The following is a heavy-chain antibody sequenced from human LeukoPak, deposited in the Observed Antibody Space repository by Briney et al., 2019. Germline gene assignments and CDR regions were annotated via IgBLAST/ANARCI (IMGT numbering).Heavy chain of an antibody. Sequence: GGSLRLSCVASGFNFSNYYMSWIRQAPGKGLEWISYITPNAVNKYYVDSVRGRFTISRDNAKNSLFLQMNSLSGEDTAVYYCAGSGSPDDYWGQGTLVTVSS. D-gene: IGHD3-10*01. J-gene: IGHJ4*02. CDR2: ITPNAVNK. V-gene: IGHV3-11*01. CDR1: GFNFSNYY. CDR3: AGSGSPDDY.